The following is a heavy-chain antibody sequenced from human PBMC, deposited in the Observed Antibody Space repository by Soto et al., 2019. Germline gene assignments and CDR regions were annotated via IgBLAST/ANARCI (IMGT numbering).Heavy chain of an antibody. D-gene: IGHD1-1*01. V-gene: IGHV1-69*02. CDR1: GGTFSSYT. J-gene: IGHJ6*02. Sequence: QVQLVQSGAEVKKPGSSVKVSCKASGGTFSSYTISWVRQAPGQGLEWMGKIIPIFGIANYTQKFQGRVTISADKSTSTAYMEMSSLRSEDTAVYYCARCSLTNSHDYAMDVWGQGTTVTVSS. CDR3: ARCSLTNSHDYAMDV. CDR2: IIPIFGIA.